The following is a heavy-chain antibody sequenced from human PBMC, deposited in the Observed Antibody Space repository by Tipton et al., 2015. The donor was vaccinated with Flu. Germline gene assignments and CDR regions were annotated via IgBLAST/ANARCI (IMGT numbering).Heavy chain of an antibody. Sequence: LRLSCAASGFTFSNYWMHWVRQAPGKRLVWVSRINSDGTSTSYADSVKGRFTISRDNAKNTLYLQMNSLRAEDTAVYYCARYSQPAHAVDYWGQGTLVTVSS. D-gene: IGHD2-21*01. V-gene: IGHV3-74*01. CDR2: INSDGTST. CDR3: ARYSQPAHAVDY. CDR1: GFTFSNYW. J-gene: IGHJ4*02.